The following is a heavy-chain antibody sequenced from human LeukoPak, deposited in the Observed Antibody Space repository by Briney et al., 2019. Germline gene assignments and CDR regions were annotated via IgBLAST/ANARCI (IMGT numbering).Heavy chain of an antibody. CDR2: ISNNGGYT. D-gene: IGHD2-15*01. CDR3: AKQLGYCSDGSCYFPY. V-gene: IGHV3-23*01. J-gene: IGHJ4*02. CDR1: GFTFSCSA. Sequence: GGSLRLSCAASGFTFSCSAMSWVRQAPGKGLEWVSAISNNGGYTYYADSVQGRFTISRDNSKSTLCLQMNSLRAEDTAVYYCAKQLGYCSDGSCYFPYWGQGTLVTVSS.